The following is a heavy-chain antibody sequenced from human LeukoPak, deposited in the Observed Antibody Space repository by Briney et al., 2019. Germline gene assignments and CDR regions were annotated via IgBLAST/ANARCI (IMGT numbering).Heavy chain of an antibody. CDR1: GGSISSSRYY. D-gene: IGHD5-24*01. J-gene: IGHJ4*02. CDR2: IYYSEST. V-gene: IGHV4-39*01. Sequence: SETLSLTCTVSGGSISSSRYYWGWIRHPPGKGLEWIGNIYYSESTYYNPSLKSRVTISVDTSKNQFSLKLSSVTAADTAVYYCAKQRRDGYNYFDYWGQGTLATVSS. CDR3: AKQRRDGYNYFDY.